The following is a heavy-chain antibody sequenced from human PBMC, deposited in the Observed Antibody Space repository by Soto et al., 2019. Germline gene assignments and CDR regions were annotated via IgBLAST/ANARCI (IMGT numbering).Heavy chain of an antibody. V-gene: IGHV4-39*01. J-gene: IGHJ6*02. D-gene: IGHD2-2*01. CDR3: ARLGGYCSSTSCYGYYGMDV. Sequence: QLQLQESGPGLVKPSETLSLTCTVSGGSISSGPYSWGWIRQPPGEGLEWIGTFYYSESTYYNPSLESRVTIYVDTSKNQFSLKVSSVTVADTALYYCARLGGYCSSTSCYGYYGMDVWGQGTTVTVSS. CDR2: FYYSEST. CDR1: GGSISSGPYS.